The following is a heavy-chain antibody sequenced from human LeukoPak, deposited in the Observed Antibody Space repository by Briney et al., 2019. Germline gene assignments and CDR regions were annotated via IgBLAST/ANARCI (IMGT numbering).Heavy chain of an antibody. Sequence: SETLSLTCTVSGGSISSYYWSWIRQPPGKGLEWIGYIYYSGSTNYNPSLKSRVTISVDTSKNQFSLKLSSVTAADTAVYYCARIISSGLKKYFQHWGQGTLVTVSS. D-gene: IGHD3-22*01. CDR1: GGSISSYY. CDR3: ARIISSGLKKYFQH. V-gene: IGHV4-59*01. CDR2: IYYSGST. J-gene: IGHJ1*01.